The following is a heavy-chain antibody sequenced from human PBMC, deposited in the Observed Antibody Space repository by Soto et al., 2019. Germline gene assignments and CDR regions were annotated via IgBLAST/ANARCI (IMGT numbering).Heavy chain of an antibody. V-gene: IGHV1-8*01. J-gene: IGHJ4*02. Sequence: ASVKVSCTASGYTFNNNDINWVRQATGQGLEWMGWMNPNTGSTGYTQRFQGRVTMTRDTSISTAYMELSSLRSEDTAVYYCARGGGYGYVHVPQYYFAYGGKGPLVPVSS. CDR3: ARGGGYGYVHVPQYYFAY. CDR1: GYTFNNND. D-gene: IGHD5-18*01. CDR2: MNPNTGST.